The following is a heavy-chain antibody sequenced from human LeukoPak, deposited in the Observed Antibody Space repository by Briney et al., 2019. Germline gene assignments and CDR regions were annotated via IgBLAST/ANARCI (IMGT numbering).Heavy chain of an antibody. CDR3: AAEDDFLTGYYDFDY. D-gene: IGHD3-9*01. CDR2: IVIANGNT. J-gene: IGHJ4*02. CDR1: GFTFARSA. V-gene: IGHV1-58*01. Sequence: RASVKVSCKASGFTFARSAVQWVRQARGQRPEWIGCIVIANGNTNYAQKFQERLTITRDMSTSTAYMELSSLRSEDTAVYYCAAEDDFLTGYYDFDYWGQGTVVTVSS.